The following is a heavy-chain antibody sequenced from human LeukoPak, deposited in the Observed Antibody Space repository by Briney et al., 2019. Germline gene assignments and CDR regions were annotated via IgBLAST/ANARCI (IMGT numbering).Heavy chain of an antibody. CDR2: INFSGST. Sequence: SETLSLTCTVSGDSMRGYFWSWIRQPPGKGLEWIADINFSGSTNYNPSLRSRVAMSIDTSKNQFSLKPSSVTAADTAVYYCATYSSSLEYFHPWGQGTLVIVSS. V-gene: IGHV4-59*01. D-gene: IGHD6-13*01. J-gene: IGHJ1*01. CDR3: ATYSSSLEYFHP. CDR1: GDSMRGYF.